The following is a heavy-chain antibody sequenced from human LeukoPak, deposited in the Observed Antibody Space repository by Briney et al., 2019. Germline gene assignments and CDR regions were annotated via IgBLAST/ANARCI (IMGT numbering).Heavy chain of an antibody. CDR1: GGSISSCY. J-gene: IGHJ1*01. V-gene: IGHV4-59*01. CDR3: ARVEAYDSSGYYRAEYFQH. D-gene: IGHD3-22*01. CDR2: IYYSGST. Sequence: SETLSLTCTVSGGSISSCYWSWIRQPPGKGLEWIGYIYYSGSTNYNPSLKSRVTISVDTSKNQFSLKLSSVTAADTAMYYCARVEAYDSSGYYRAEYFQHWGQGTLVTVSS.